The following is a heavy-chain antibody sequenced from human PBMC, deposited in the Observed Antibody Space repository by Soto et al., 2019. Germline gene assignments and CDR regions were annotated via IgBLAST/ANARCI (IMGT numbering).Heavy chain of an antibody. D-gene: IGHD2-2*01. CDR3: ARDRLGYCSSTSCYHYYYMDV. J-gene: IGHJ6*03. CDR2: INAGNGNT. V-gene: IGHV1-3*01. Sequence: ASVKVSCKASGYTFTSYAMHWVRQAPGQRLEWMGWINAGNGNTKYSQKFQGRVTITRDTSASTAYMELSSLRSEDTAVYYCARDRLGYCSSTSCYHYYYMDVWGKGTTVTVSS. CDR1: GYTFTSYA.